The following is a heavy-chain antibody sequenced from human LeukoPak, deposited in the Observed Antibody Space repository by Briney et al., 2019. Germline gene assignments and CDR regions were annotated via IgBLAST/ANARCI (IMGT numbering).Heavy chain of an antibody. D-gene: IGHD1-7*01. CDR2: IYYSGST. CDR3: ARGTTRLCPDY. J-gene: IGHJ4*02. V-gene: IGHV4-59*01. Sequence: SETLSLTCTVSGGSISSYYWSWIRQPPGKGLEWIGYIYYSGSTNYNPSLKSRVTISVDTSKNQFSLKLSSVTAADTAVYYCARGTTRLCPDYWGQGTLVIVSS. CDR1: GGSISSYY.